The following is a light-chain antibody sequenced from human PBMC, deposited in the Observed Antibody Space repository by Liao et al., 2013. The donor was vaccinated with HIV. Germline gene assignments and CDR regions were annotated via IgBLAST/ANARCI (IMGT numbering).Light chain of an antibody. Sequence: SYVLTQPPSVSVAPGKTARITCGGNNIGSKSVHWYQQRPGQAPVLVIRYDRDRPSGIPERFSGSNSGNTATLTISRVEPGDEADYYCQLWDSSSDHPYVFGTGTQVTVL. CDR1: NIGSKS. J-gene: IGLJ1*01. V-gene: IGLV3-21*01. CDR2: YDR. CDR3: QLWDSSSDHPYV.